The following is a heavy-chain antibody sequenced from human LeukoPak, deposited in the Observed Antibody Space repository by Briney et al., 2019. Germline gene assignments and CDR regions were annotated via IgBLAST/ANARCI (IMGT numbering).Heavy chain of an antibody. V-gene: IGHV1-2*06. J-gene: IGHJ4*02. CDR2: INPNSGGT. CDR3: ARDLDAGPFDY. Sequence: ASVNVSFTASGYTFTVYYMHWVRQAPGQGLEWMGRINPNSGGTNYAQKFQGRVTMTRDTSISTAYMELSRLRSDDTAVYYCARDLDAGPFDYWGQGTLVTVSS. CDR1: GYTFTVYY.